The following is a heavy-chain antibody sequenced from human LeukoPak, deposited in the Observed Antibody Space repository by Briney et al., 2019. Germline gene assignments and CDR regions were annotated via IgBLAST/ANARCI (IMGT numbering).Heavy chain of an antibody. D-gene: IGHD2-2*02. J-gene: IGHJ6*02. CDR2: IYYSGST. CDR1: GGSISSGGYY. CDR3: ARSFCSSTSCYTYGMDV. V-gene: IGHV4-31*03. Sequence: PSETLSLTCTVSGGSISSGGYYWSWIRQHPGKGLEWIGYIYYSGSTYYSPSLKSRVTISVDTSKNQFSLKLSSVTAADTAVYYCARSFCSSTSCYTYGMDVWGQGTTVTVSS.